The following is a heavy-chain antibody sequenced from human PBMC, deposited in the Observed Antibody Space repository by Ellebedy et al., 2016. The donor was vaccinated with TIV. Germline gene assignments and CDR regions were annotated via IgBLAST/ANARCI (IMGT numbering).Heavy chain of an antibody. D-gene: IGHD3-10*01. CDR2: IIPMFGTA. CDR3: ARAGRHFGSGTSHSDYYYYGMDV. CDR1: GGTFSRHA. J-gene: IGHJ6*02. Sequence: AASVKVSCKASGGTFSRHAVSWVRQAPGQGLEWMGGIIPMFGTANYAQRSPDRLTITADESTSTAYMELSSLRSEDTAVYYGARAGRHFGSGTSHSDYYYYGMDVWGQGTTVTVSS. V-gene: IGHV1-69*13.